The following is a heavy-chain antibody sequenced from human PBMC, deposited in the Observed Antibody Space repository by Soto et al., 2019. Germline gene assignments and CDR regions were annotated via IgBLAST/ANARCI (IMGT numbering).Heavy chain of an antibody. CDR1: GGSLRSGDYY. D-gene: IGHD3-3*01. CDR2: IYYSGST. J-gene: IGHJ4*02. Sequence: QVQLQESGPGLVKPSQTLSLTCTVSGGSLRSGDYYWSWVRQPPGKGLEWIGYIYYSGSTYYNPSLKGRVTISVDTSKNQFSLKLSSVTAADTAVHYCARVFRAGYYDFWSGYSLFDYWGQGTLVTVSS. CDR3: ARVFRAGYYDFWSGYSLFDY. V-gene: IGHV4-30-4*01.